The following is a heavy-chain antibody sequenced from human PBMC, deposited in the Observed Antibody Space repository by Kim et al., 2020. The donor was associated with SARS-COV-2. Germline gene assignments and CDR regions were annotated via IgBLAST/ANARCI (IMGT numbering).Heavy chain of an antibody. CDR1: GGTFSSYA. CDR3: ASAYSSGWQISYYYYYGMDV. D-gene: IGHD6-19*01. J-gene: IGHJ6*02. CDR2: IIPIFGTA. V-gene: IGHV1-69*13. Sequence: SVKVSCKASGGTFSSYAISWVRQAPGQGLEWMGGIIPIFGTANYAQKFQGRVTITADESTSTAYMELSSLRSEDTAVYYCASAYSSGWQISYYYYYGMDVWGQGTTVTVSS.